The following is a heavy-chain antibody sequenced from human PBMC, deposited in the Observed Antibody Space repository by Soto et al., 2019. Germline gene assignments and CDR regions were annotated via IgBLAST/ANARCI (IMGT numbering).Heavy chain of an antibody. CDR3: ATGRSSIIVVVMDY. Sequence: EVQLVESGGALVQPGRSLRLSCVASGFNFDDSAMNWVRQVPGKGLEWVSGITWNSGHILYADSVKGRFTISRDNAKKSLYLELNSLRPEDTALDDCATGRSSIIVVVMDYWGQGTPVTVSS. J-gene: IGHJ4*02. D-gene: IGHD3-22*01. CDR1: GFNFDDSA. CDR2: ITWNSGHI. V-gene: IGHV3-9*01.